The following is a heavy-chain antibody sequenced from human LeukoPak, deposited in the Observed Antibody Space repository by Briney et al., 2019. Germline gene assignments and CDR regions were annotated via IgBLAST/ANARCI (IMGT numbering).Heavy chain of an antibody. D-gene: IGHD5-12*01. V-gene: IGHV3-23*01. Sequence: GGALGLFCAGSGFHFNSSFLRWVRQGPGEGVEGVSAITDAVGSTHYADSVKGRFTISSDNSKNTVYLQMNSLRPEDMAVYYCAKEIFSGLLYIDYWGQGTLVTVSS. J-gene: IGHJ4*02. CDR1: GFHFNSSF. CDR3: AKEIFSGLLYIDY. CDR2: ITDAVGST.